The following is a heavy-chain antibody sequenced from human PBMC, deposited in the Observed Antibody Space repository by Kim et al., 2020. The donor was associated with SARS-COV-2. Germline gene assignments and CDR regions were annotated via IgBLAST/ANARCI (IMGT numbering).Heavy chain of an antibody. D-gene: IGHD3-9*01. CDR2: ISSSGSTI. Sequence: GGSLRLSCAASGFTFSSYEMNWVRQAPGKGLEWVSYISSSGSTIYYADSVKGRFTISRDNAKNSLYLQMNSLRAEDTAVYYCAREGGITIFSANYYYYGMDVWGQGTTVTVSS. J-gene: IGHJ6*02. V-gene: IGHV3-48*03. CDR3: AREGGITIFSANYYYYGMDV. CDR1: GFTFSSYE.